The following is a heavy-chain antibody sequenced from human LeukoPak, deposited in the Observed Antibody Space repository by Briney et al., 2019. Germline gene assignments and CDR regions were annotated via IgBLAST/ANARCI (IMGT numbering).Heavy chain of an antibody. V-gene: IGHV4-30-2*01. CDR3: ARVAPYYYDSSGYQRGYDAFDI. CDR1: GGSISSGGYS. CDR2: IYHSGST. D-gene: IGHD3-22*01. Sequence: SETLSLTCAVSGGSISSGGYSWSWIRQPPGKGLEWIGYIYHSGSTYYNPSLKSRVTISVDRSKNQFSLKLSSVTAADTAVYYCARVAPYYYDSSGYQRGYDAFDIWGQGTMVTVSS. J-gene: IGHJ3*02.